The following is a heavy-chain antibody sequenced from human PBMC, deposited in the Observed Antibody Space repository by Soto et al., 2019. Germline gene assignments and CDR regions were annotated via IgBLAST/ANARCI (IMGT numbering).Heavy chain of an antibody. J-gene: IGHJ6*02. CDR1: GGSISSGGYY. Sequence: QVQLQESSPGLVKPSQTLSLTCTVSGGSISSGGYYWSWIRQHPGKGLEWIGYIYYSGSTYYNPSLKSRVTISVDTSKNQFSLKLSSVTAADTAVYYCARDYGDYESGYYYGMDVWGQGTTVTVSS. CDR3: ARDYGDYESGYYYGMDV. CDR2: IYYSGST. V-gene: IGHV4-31*03. D-gene: IGHD4-17*01.